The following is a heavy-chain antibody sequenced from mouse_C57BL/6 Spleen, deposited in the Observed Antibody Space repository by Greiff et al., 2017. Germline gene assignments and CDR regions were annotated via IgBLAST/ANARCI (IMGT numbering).Heavy chain of an antibody. Sequence: VQLQQPGAELVRPGTSVKLSCKASGYTFTSYWMHWVKQRPGQGLEWIGVIAPSDSYTNYNQKFKGKATLTVDTSSSTAYMQLSSLTSEDSAVYYCARQYYGSSYWYFDVWGTGTTVTVSS. CDR2: IAPSDSYT. J-gene: IGHJ1*03. CDR1: GYTFTSYW. D-gene: IGHD1-1*01. V-gene: IGHV1-59*01. CDR3: ARQYYGSSYWYFDV.